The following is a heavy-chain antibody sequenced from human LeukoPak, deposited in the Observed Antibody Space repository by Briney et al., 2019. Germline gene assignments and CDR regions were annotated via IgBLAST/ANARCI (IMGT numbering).Heavy chain of an antibody. CDR2: ISSSGSTI. Sequence: PGRSLRLSCAGSGFTFSDYYMSWIRQAPGKGLEWVSYISSSGSTIYYADSVKGRFTISRDNAKNSLYLQMNSLRAEDTAVYYCARLYEVRVGKLSLSRYVDYWGQGTLVTVSS. CDR3: ARLYEVRVGKLSLSRYVDY. CDR1: GFTFSDYY. V-gene: IGHV3-11*01. J-gene: IGHJ4*02. D-gene: IGHD3-16*02.